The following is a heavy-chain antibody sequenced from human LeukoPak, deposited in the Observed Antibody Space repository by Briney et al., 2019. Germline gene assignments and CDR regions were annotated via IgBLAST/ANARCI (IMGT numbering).Heavy chain of an antibody. J-gene: IGHJ5*02. CDR2: TYYRSKWYN. V-gene: IGHV6-1*01. CDR3: ARDPGGGGFDP. CDR1: GDSVSSSIGA. Sequence: SQTLSLTCAISGDSVSSSIGAWNWARHSPSRGLEWLAMTYYRSKWYNDYAVSVKSRITITRDTSKNQFSLQLNSVTPEDTAIYYCARDPGGGGFDPWGQGTLVTVSS. D-gene: IGHD3-16*01.